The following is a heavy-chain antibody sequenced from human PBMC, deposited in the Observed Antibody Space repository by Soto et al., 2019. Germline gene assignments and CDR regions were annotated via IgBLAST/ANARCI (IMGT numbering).Heavy chain of an antibody. J-gene: IGHJ4*02. D-gene: IGHD3-22*01. CDR1: GFTFSSYD. V-gene: IGHV3-13*01. CDR3: ARVNYDSSGPTFDY. CDR2: IGTAGDT. Sequence: EVQLVESGGGLVQPGGSLRLSCAASGFTFSSYDMHWVRQATGKVLEWVSAIGTAGDTYYPGSVKGRFIISRENAMNSLYLQMNSLRAEDTVVYYCARVNYDSSGPTFDYWGQGTLVTVSS.